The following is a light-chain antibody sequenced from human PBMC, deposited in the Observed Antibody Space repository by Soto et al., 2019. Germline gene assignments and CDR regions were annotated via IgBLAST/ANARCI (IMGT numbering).Light chain of an antibody. Sequence: EIVMTQSPATLSVSPGERATLSCRASQSVSRNLAWYQQKPGQAPRLLIYGTSTRTTGIPARFSASGSETEFTLSISSLQSEDFAVYYCQQYNSWPRTFGQGTKVEIK. V-gene: IGKV3-15*01. CDR1: QSVSRN. CDR2: GTS. CDR3: QQYNSWPRT. J-gene: IGKJ1*01.